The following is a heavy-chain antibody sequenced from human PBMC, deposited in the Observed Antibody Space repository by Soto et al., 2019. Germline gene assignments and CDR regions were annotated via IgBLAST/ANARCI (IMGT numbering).Heavy chain of an antibody. CDR1: GGSISSGDYY. CDR2: IYYSGST. V-gene: IGHV4-30-4*01. J-gene: IGHJ5*02. Sequence: QMQLQESGPGLVKPSQTLSLTCTVSGGSISSGDYYWSWIRKPPGKGLEWIGYIYYSGSTNYNPSPKSRVTISVDTSKNQFSLKLSSVIAADTAVYYCARVRGRLLRFDPWGQGTLVTVSS. D-gene: IGHD2-15*01. CDR3: ARVRGRLLRFDP.